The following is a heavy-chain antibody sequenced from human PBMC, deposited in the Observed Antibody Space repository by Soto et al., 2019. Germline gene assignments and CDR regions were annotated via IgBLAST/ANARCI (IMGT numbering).Heavy chain of an antibody. V-gene: IGHV4-4*02. CDR1: GGSISSSNW. J-gene: IGHJ5*02. Sequence: SETLSLTCAVSGGSISSSNWWSWVRQPPGKGLEWIGEIYHSGSTNYNPSLKSRVTISVDKSKNQFSLKLSSVTAADTAVYYCASKERDSSSWALYWFDPWGQGTLVTVSS. CDR3: ASKERDSSSWALYWFDP. D-gene: IGHD6-13*01. CDR2: IYHSGST.